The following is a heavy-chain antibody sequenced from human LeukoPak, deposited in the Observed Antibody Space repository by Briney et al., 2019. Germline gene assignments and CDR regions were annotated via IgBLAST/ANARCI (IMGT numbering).Heavy chain of an antibody. CDR3: AKDSGSGNYAYYYYYMDV. Sequence: GRSLRLSCAASGFTFDDYAMHWVRQAPGKGLEWVSGTSWNSGSIGYADSVKGRFTISRDNAKNSLYLQMNSLRAEDTALYYCAKDSGSGNYAYYYYYMDVWGKGTTVTVSS. CDR1: GFTFDDYA. D-gene: IGHD4-11*01. J-gene: IGHJ6*03. V-gene: IGHV3-9*01. CDR2: TSWNSGSI.